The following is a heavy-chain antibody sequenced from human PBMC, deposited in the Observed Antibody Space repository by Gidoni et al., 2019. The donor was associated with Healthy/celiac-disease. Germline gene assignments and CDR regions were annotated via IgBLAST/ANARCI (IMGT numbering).Heavy chain of an antibody. Sequence: EVQLVESGGGLVQPGRSLKLSCAASGFTFDDYAMHWVRQAPGKGLEWVSGISWNSGSIGYADSVKGRFTISRDNAKNSLYLQMNSLRAEDTALYYCAKAFGYYDYPLGYWGQGTLVTVSS. V-gene: IGHV3-9*01. CDR2: ISWNSGSI. D-gene: IGHD3-16*01. CDR1: GFTFDDYA. J-gene: IGHJ4*02. CDR3: AKAFGYYDYPLGY.